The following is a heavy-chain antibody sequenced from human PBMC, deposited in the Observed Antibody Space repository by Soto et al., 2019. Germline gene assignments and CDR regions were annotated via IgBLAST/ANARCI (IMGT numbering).Heavy chain of an antibody. CDR1: GYTFTGYY. CDR3: ARGTSSGWYGLVDY. CDR2: INPNSGGT. J-gene: IGHJ4*02. V-gene: IGHV1-2*02. Sequence: ASVKVSCKASGYTFTGYYMHWVRQAPGQGLEWMGWINPNSGGTNYAQKFQGRVTMTRDTSISTAYMELSRLRSDDTAVYYCARGTSSGWYGLVDYWGQGTLVTVSS. D-gene: IGHD6-19*01.